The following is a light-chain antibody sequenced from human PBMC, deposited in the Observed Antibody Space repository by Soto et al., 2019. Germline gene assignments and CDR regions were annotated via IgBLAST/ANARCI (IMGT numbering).Light chain of an antibody. CDR1: SSDIGGYNY. CDR3: SSFTSRHTYV. J-gene: IGLJ1*01. V-gene: IGLV2-14*01. CDR2: DVS. Sequence: QSVLTQPASVSGSPGQSTTISCTGTSSDIGGYNYVSWYQQLPGEAPKLIIYDVSDRPSGVSARFSGFKSGNTASLTISGLQAEDEGDYYCSSFTSRHTYVFGTGTKLTVL.